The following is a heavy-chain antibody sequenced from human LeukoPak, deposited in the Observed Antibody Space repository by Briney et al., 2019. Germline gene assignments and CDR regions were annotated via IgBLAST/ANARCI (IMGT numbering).Heavy chain of an antibody. Sequence: GGSLRLSCAASGFTFSDYWMTWVRQAPGKWLEWVAHIKQDGGEKYYVDSVKGRFTISRDNAKNLVYLQMNSRRAEDTAVYYCARGWNYAFRFDNWGQGTLVTVST. D-gene: IGHD1-7*01. CDR2: IKQDGGEK. J-gene: IGHJ4*02. CDR1: GFTFSDYW. V-gene: IGHV3-7*01. CDR3: ARGWNYAFRFDN.